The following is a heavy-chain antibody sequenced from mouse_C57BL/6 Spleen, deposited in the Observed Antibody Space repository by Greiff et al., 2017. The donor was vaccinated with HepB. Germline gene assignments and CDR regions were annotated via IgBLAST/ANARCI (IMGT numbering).Heavy chain of an antibody. V-gene: IGHV2-2*01. CDR3: ARKSLSDYDGSWFAY. CDR1: GFSLTSYG. Sequence: QVQLKESGPGLVQPSQSLSITCTVPGFSLTSYGVHWVRQSPGKGLEWLGVIWSGGSTDYNAAFISRLSISKDNSKSQVFFKMNSLQADDTAIYYCARKSLSDYDGSWFAYWGQGTLVTVSA. J-gene: IGHJ3*01. CDR2: IWSGGST. D-gene: IGHD2-4*01.